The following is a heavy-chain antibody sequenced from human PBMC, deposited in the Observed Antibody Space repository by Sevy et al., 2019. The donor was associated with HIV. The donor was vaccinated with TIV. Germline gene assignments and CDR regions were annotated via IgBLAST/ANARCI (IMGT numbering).Heavy chain of an antibody. J-gene: IGHJ6*03. Sequence: ASVKVSCKASGYSFTSYGINWVRQAPRQGLEWMGWITTYNGNTDCAQKFQGRVTMTTDTSTSTAYMELRSLRSDDTAIYYCARALAVAGDYYYYMDVWGKGTTVTVSS. V-gene: IGHV1-18*04. D-gene: IGHD6-19*01. CDR3: ARALAVAGDYYYYMDV. CDR2: ITTYNGNT. CDR1: GYSFTSYG.